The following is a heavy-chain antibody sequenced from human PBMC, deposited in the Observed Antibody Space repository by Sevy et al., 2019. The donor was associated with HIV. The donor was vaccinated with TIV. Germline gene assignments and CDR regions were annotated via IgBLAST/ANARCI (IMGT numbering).Heavy chain of an antibody. CDR1: GFTFSNAW. J-gene: IGHJ4*02. CDR3: TTVAAAGQYDY. V-gene: IGHV3-15*01. Sequence: GGSLRLSCAASGFTFSNAWMSWVRQAPGKGLEWVGRIKSKSDGGTTDYAAPVKSRFTISRDDSRNTLYLQMNSLKTEDTAVYYGTTVAAAGQYDYWGQGTLVTVSS. D-gene: IGHD6-13*01. CDR2: IKSKSDGGTT.